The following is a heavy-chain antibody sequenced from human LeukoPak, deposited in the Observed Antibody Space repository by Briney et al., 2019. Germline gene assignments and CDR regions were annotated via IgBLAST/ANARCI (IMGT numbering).Heavy chain of an antibody. CDR3: ASGVRAAAQIFDY. CDR1: GFTFSSYW. CDR2: IKQDGSEK. V-gene: IGHV3-7*01. Sequence: PGGSLRLSCAASGFTFSSYWMSWVRQAPGKGLEWVANIKQDGSEKYYVDSVKGRFTISRDNAKNSLYLQMNSLRAKDTAVYYCASGVRAAAQIFDYWGQGTLVTVSS. J-gene: IGHJ4*02. D-gene: IGHD6-13*01.